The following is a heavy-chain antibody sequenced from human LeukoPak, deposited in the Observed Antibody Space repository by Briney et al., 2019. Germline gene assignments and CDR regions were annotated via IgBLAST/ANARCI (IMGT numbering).Heavy chain of an antibody. CDR3: ARYLVVPAATMLFDY. Sequence: PSETLSLTCTVSGGSISSYYWSWIRQPPGKGLEWIGSIYYSGSTYYNPSLKSRVTISVDTSKNQFSLKLSSVTAADTAVYYCARYLVVPAATMLFDYWGQGTLVTVSS. CDR1: GGSISSYY. CDR2: IYYSGST. D-gene: IGHD2-2*01. V-gene: IGHV4-39*01. J-gene: IGHJ4*02.